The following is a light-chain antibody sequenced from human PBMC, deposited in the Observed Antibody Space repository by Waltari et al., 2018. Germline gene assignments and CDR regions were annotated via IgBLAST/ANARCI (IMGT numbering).Light chain of an antibody. CDR2: QDS. Sequence: SSELTQPSSVSVSPGQTARITCSGDMLPKKYTRWFQQKQGQAPVLVLYQDSARPSGIPERFSGSSSGTTVTLTISGAQVEDEADYYCYSTTDNNLGVFGPGTRVTVL. CDR3: YSTTDNNLGV. CDR1: MLPKKY. J-gene: IGLJ1*01. V-gene: IGLV3-27*01.